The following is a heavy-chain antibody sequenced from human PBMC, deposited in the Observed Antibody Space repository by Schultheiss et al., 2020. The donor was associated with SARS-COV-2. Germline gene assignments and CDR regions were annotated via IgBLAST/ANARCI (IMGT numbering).Heavy chain of an antibody. V-gene: IGHV3-15*01. D-gene: IGHD4-17*01. CDR2: IKSKTDGGTT. Sequence: GESLKISCAASGFTVSSNYMTWVRQAPGKGLEWVGHIKSKTDGGTTDYAAPVKGRFTISRDNSKNTLYLQMNSLRAEDTAVYYCARDRTPTVTLPFDPWGQGTLVTVSS. CDR1: GFTVSSNY. CDR3: ARDRTPTVTLPFDP. J-gene: IGHJ5*02.